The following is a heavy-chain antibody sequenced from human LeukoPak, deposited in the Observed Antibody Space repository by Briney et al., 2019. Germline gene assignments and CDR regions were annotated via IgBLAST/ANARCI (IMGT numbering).Heavy chain of an antibody. CDR2: IYYSGST. Sequence: PSETLSLTCTVCGGSISSSSYYWGWIRQPPGKGLEWIGSIYYSGSTYYNPSLKSRVTISVDTSKNQFSLKLSSVTAADTAVYYCARSYYYGSSGLTGDYWGQGALVIVSS. J-gene: IGHJ4*02. CDR3: ARSYYYGSSGLTGDY. D-gene: IGHD3-22*01. V-gene: IGHV4-39*01. CDR1: GGSISSSSYY.